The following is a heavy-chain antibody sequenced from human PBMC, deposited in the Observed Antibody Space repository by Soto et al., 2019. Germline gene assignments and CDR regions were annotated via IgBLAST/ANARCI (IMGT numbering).Heavy chain of an antibody. CDR2: ISKSDYT. D-gene: IGHD1-1*01. Sequence: PGGSLRLSCTVSGFAFNNYGINWVRQAPGQGLEWVSSISKSDYTYYSDSVKGRFTISRDNAKNSVSLQMSTLKTEDTAVYYRTTSYWNAVYYFDYWGQGTLVTVSS. CDR3: TTSYWNAVYYFDY. V-gene: IGHV3-21*03. CDR1: GFAFNNYG. J-gene: IGHJ4*02.